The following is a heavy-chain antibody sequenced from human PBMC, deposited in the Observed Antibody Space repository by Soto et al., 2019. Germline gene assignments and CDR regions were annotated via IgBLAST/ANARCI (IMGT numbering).Heavy chain of an antibody. D-gene: IGHD3-9*01. CDR3: AAHYDILTGYYPSLDY. CDR2: INSDGSST. Sequence: GGSLRLSCAASGFTFSSYWMHWVRQAPGKGLVWVSRINSDGSSTSYADSVKGRFTISRDNAKNTLYLQMNSLRAEDTAVYYCAAHYDILTGYYPSLDYWGQGTLVTVSS. CDR1: GFTFSSYW. V-gene: IGHV3-74*01. J-gene: IGHJ4*02.